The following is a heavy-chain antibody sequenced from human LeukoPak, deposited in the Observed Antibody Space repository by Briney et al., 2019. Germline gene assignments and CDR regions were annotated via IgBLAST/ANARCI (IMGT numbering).Heavy chain of an antibody. CDR2: IHYSGRP. Sequence: KPSETLSLTCTVSGGSISGHYWTWIRQPPGKGLEWIGQIHYSGRPDYNPSLKSRVTISVDTSKNQLFLKVTSVTGADTAVYYCARADYNWNYNREYYFDYWGQGTLVTVSS. J-gene: IGHJ4*02. V-gene: IGHV4-59*11. D-gene: IGHD1-7*01. CDR1: GGSISGHY. CDR3: ARADYNWNYNREYYFDY.